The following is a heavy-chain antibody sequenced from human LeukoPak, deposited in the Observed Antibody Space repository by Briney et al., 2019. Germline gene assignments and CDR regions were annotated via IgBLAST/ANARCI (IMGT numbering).Heavy chain of an antibody. V-gene: IGHV3-66*02. J-gene: IGHJ5*02. CDR2: IYSDGVT. Sequence: GGSLRLSWAASGFIVNSYAMSWVLQAPVEGLAWVSLIYSDGVTQYADSVKGRFTIPRDNSKNTLYLQMNSLRDEDTAVYFCARDRAEGKTWVEFDPWGQGTLVTVSS. CDR1: GFIVNSYA. CDR3: ARDRAEGKTWVEFDP.